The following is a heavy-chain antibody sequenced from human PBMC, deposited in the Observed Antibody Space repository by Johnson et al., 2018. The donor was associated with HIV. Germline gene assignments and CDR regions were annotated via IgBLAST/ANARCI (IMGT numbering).Heavy chain of an antibody. CDR1: GFTFNDYG. V-gene: IGHV3-30-3*01. D-gene: IGHD5-12*01. J-gene: IGHJ3*02. CDR2: ISYDGTNE. Sequence: QVQLVESGGGVVQPGRSLRLSCAASGFTFNDYGMHWVRQAPGKGLEWVAVISYDGTNEYYAESVKGRFTISRDNSKNTLYLQMNSLRAEDTAVYYCARGRITLYIVDLRGGSFDMWGQGTAVTVSS. CDR3: ARGRITLYIVDLRGGSFDM.